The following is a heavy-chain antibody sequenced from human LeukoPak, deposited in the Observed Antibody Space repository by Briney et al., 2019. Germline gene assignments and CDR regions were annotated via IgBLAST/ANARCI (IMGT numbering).Heavy chain of an antibody. CDR1: GYTFTGYY. J-gene: IGHJ4*02. V-gene: IGHV1-2*02. Sequence: ASVKVSCKASGYTFTGYYMHWVRQAPGQGLEWVGWINPSSGGTNYAQKFQGRVTMTRDTSISTAYMELSRLRSDDTAVYYCARGHYYGSGPNDYWGQGTLVTVSS. CDR2: INPSSGGT. CDR3: ARGHYYGSGPNDY. D-gene: IGHD3-10*01.